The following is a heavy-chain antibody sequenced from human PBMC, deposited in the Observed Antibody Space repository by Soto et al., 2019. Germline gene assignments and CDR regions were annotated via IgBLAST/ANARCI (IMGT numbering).Heavy chain of an antibody. J-gene: IGHJ4*01. CDR2: ISVSGDKT. D-gene: IGHD5-12*01. V-gene: IGHV3-23*01. CDR1: GFSIDTYS. CDR3: ARWDGYADL. Sequence: EVQLLESGGGLVQPGGSLRLSCAVSGFSIDTYSFDWVRQTPAKGLQWVSGISVSGDKTFYIDSVQGRFTISRDISKNTLPLQMHNLRVEDSAIYFFARWDGYADLWGRGTLVTVSS.